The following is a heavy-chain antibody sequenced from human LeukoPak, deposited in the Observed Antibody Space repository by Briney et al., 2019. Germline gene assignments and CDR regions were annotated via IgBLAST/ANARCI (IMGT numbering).Heavy chain of an antibody. J-gene: IGHJ6*03. CDR1: GFTFSSYE. Sequence: PGGSLRLSCAASGFTFSSYEMNWVRQAPGKGLEWVSYISSSGTTIYYADSVKGRFTISRDNSKNSLYLQMNSLRAEDTALYYCAKDGQEAAAGDYYYYYYMDVWGKGTTVTVSS. CDR2: ISSSGTTI. V-gene: IGHV3-48*03. CDR3: AKDGQEAAAGDYYYYYYMDV. D-gene: IGHD6-13*01.